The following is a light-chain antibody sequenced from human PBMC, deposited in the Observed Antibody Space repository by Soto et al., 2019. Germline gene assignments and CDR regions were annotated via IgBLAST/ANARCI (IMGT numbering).Light chain of an antibody. J-gene: IGLJ3*02. Sequence: SALTQPASVSGSPGQSITISCTGTSSDVGSYNLVSWYQHHPGKAPKLMIYEVSKRPSGVSNRFSGSKSGNTASLTISGLQAEDEADYYCCSHAGTWVFGGGTKLTVL. CDR3: CSHAGTWV. CDR2: EVS. CDR1: SSDVGSYNL. V-gene: IGLV2-23*02.